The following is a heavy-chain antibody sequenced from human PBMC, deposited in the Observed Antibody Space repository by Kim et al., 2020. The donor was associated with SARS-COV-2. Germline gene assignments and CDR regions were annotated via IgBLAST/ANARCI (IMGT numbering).Heavy chain of an antibody. CDR3: ARGGQFDAFDI. V-gene: IGHV4-59*13. D-gene: IGHD3-16*01. CDR1: GGSISSYY. CDR2: IYYSGST. Sequence: SETLSLTCTVSGGSISSYYWSWIRQPPGKGLEWIGYIYYSGSTNYNPSLKSRVTISVDTSKNQFSLKLSSVTAADTAVYYCARGGQFDAFDIWGQGTMVTVSS. J-gene: IGHJ3*02.